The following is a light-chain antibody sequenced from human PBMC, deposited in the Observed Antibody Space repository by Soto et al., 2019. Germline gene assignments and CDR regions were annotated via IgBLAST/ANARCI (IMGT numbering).Light chain of an antibody. CDR2: GAS. J-gene: IGKJ4*01. V-gene: IGKV3-15*01. CDR3: QQYNGWPLT. Sequence: EIVMTQSPATLSVSPGERATLSCRASRSVSSNLAWYQQKPGQAPRLLIYGASTRATGIPARFSGSGSGTEVTLIISSLQSEDFAVYSCQQYNGWPLTFGGGTKVEIK. CDR1: RSVSSN.